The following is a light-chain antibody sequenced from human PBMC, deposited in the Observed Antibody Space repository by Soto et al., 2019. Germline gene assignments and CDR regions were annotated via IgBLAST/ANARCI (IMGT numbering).Light chain of an antibody. Sequence: DIQMTQFPSTLSASVGDRVTITCRASQSVGAWLAWYQQKPGKAPKVLISRASSLQGGVPSRFSGSGSGTEFSLTISSLQSDDLATYYCLQYNSYWTFGQGTKVDIK. CDR1: QSVGAW. CDR2: RAS. V-gene: IGKV1-5*03. J-gene: IGKJ1*01. CDR3: LQYNSYWT.